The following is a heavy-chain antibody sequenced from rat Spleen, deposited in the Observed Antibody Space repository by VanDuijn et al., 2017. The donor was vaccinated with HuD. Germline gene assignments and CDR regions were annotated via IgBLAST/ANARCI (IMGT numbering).Heavy chain of an antibody. V-gene: IGHV5-58*01. CDR1: GFTFSSYW. Sequence: EVQLVESGGGLVQPGSPLKLSCVASGFTFSSYWMYWIRQAPGKGLEWVSSINTDGGSTYYPDSVKGRFTISRDNAKSTLYLQMNILRSEDTATYYCTRGTTIAAISTFDYWGQGVMVTVSS. J-gene: IGHJ2*01. CDR3: TRGTTIAAISTFDY. CDR2: INTDGGST. D-gene: IGHD1-2*01.